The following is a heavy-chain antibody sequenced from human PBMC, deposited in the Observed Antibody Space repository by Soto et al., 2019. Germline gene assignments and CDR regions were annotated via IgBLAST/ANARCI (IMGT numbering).Heavy chain of an antibody. Sequence: EVQLLESGGGLVQPGGSLRLSCAASGFTFSSYAMSWVRQAPGKGLEWVSAISGSGSSTYYADSVKGRFTISRDNSKNKVYLQINSLGAEDTAVYYCAKDWYDYIWWSYRSEHVEFFYWGQGTLVTVSS. CDR3: AKDWYDYIWWSYRSEHVEFFY. CDR2: ISGSGSST. CDR1: GFTFSSYA. J-gene: IGHJ4*02. V-gene: IGHV3-23*01. D-gene: IGHD3-16*02.